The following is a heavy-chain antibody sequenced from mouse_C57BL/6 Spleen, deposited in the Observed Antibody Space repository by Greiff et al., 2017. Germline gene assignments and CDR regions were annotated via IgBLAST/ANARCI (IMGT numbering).Heavy chain of an antibody. CDR3: ARVRATTVVAHFDY. D-gene: IGHD1-1*01. V-gene: IGHV5-4*03. CDR2: ISDGGSYT. CDR1: GFTFSSYA. Sequence: EVKLMESGGGLVKPGGSLKLSCAASGFTFSSYAMSWVRQTPEKRLEWVATISDGGSYTYYPDNVKGRFTISRDNAKNNLYLQMSHLKSEDTAMYYCARVRATTVVAHFDYWGQGTTLTVSS. J-gene: IGHJ2*01.